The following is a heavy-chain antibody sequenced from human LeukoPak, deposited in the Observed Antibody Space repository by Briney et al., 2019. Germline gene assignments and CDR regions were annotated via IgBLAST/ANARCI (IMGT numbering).Heavy chain of an antibody. CDR3: ARYNVDTAMVYFDY. J-gene: IGHJ4*02. CDR2: INHSGST. CDR1: GGSISSGDYY. D-gene: IGHD5-18*01. Sequence: PSETLSLTCTVSGGSISSGDYYWSWIRQPPGKGLEWIGEINHSGSTNYNPSLKSRVTISVDTSKNQFSLKLSSVTAADTAVYYCARYNVDTAMVYFDYWGQGTLVTVSS. V-gene: IGHV4-39*07.